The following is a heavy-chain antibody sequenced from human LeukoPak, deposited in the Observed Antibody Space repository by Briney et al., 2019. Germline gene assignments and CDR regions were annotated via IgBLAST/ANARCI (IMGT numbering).Heavy chain of an antibody. CDR2: ISYRIDTT. J-gene: IGHJ4*02. CDR3: AKDPRSSGWYLFDY. D-gene: IGHD6-19*01. Sequence: PGGSLRLSCAASGFTFSSYAMSWVRQAPGKGLEWVSSISYRIDTTYYADSVKGRFTISRDNSKNTLYLQMNSLRAEDTAVYYCAKDPRSSGWYLFDYWGQGTLVTVSS. CDR1: GFTFSSYA. V-gene: IGHV3-23*01.